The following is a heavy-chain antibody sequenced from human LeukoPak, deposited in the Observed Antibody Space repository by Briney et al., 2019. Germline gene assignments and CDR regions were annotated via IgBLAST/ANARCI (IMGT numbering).Heavy chain of an antibody. CDR3: ARWIQLWSPGY. Sequence: SETLSLTCTVSGYSISSGYYWGWIRQPPGKGLEWIGSIYHSGSTYYNPSLKSRVTISVDTSKNQFSLKLSSVTAADTAVYYCARWIQLWSPGYWGQGTLVAVSS. J-gene: IGHJ4*02. V-gene: IGHV4-38-2*02. CDR2: IYHSGST. CDR1: GYSISSGYY. D-gene: IGHD5-18*01.